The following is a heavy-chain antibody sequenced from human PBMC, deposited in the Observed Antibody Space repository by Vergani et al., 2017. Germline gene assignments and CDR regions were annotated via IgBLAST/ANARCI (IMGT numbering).Heavy chain of an antibody. CDR3: ARAYSTMVRGVMGVY. Sequence: QVQLVQSGAEVKKPGASVKVSCKASGYTFTGYYMHWVRQAPGQGLEWMGWINPNSGGTNYAQKFQGRVTMTRDTSISTAYMELSRLRADDTAVYYCARAYSTMVRGVMGVYWGQGTLVTVSS. CDR2: INPNSGGT. CDR1: GYTFTGYY. D-gene: IGHD3-10*01. J-gene: IGHJ4*02. V-gene: IGHV1-2*02.